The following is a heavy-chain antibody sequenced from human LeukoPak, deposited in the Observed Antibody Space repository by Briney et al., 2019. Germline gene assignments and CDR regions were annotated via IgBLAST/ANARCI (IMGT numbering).Heavy chain of an antibody. CDR3: ARDSVVPAAIGGWYFDL. D-gene: IGHD2-2*01. J-gene: IGHJ2*01. V-gene: IGHV4-31*03. CDR2: IYYSGST. Sequence: SQTLSLTCTVSGVSISSGGYYWSWIRQHPGKGLEWIGYIYYSGSTYYNPSLKSRVTISVDTSKNQFSLKLSSVTAADTAVYYCARDSVVPAAIGGWYFDLWGRGTLVTASS. CDR1: GVSISSGGYY.